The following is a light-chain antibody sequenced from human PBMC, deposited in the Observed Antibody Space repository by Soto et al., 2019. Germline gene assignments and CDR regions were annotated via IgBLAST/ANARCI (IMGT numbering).Light chain of an antibody. CDR1: QSVSDTH. J-gene: IGKJ1*01. CDR2: DAS. V-gene: IGKV3-20*01. Sequence: EIVLTQSPGALSLSPGESATLSCRASQSVSDTHVAWYQQRPGQALRLLIYDASRRDIGVPDRFIGSGSATDFTLTISGLEPEDFAVYFCHQYGTSPQTFGQGTKVEIK. CDR3: HQYGTSPQT.